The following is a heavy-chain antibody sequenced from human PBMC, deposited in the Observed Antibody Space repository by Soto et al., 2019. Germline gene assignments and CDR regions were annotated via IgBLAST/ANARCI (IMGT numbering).Heavy chain of an antibody. V-gene: IGHV5-51*01. D-gene: IGHD3-22*01. CDR3: ARSNGEDYYDSSGPFDY. CDR1: GYSFTSYW. J-gene: IGHJ4*02. CDR2: IYPGDSDT. Sequence: RGESLKISCKGSGYSFTSYWIGWVRQMPGKGLEWMGIIYPGDSDTRYSPSFQGQVTISADKSISTAYLQWSSLKASDTAMYYCARSNGEDYYDSSGPFDYWGQGTLVTGSS.